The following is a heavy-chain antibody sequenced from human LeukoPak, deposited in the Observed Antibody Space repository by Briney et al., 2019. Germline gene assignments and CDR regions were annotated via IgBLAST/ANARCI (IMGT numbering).Heavy chain of an antibody. V-gene: IGHV3-15*01. Sequence: GGSLRLSCATSGFTFDDYAMSWVRRAPGKGLEWVGLIKSRFDGGTTDYAAPVKGRFSISRDESINTLYLQMNSLKTEDTAVYYCTRVGRYDSWGQGTLVTVSS. CDR1: GFTFDDYA. CDR3: TRVGRYDS. D-gene: IGHD1-26*01. J-gene: IGHJ4*02. CDR2: IKSRFDGGTT.